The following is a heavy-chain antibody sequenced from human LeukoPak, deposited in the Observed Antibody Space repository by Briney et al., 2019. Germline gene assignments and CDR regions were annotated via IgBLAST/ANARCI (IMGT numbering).Heavy chain of an antibody. J-gene: IGHJ6*03. CDR1: RFTFSNYA. CDR2: ITGSGDYT. CDR3: AKDSGSAWYVYYYYMDV. V-gene: IGHV3-23*01. Sequence: GGSLRLSCAASRFTFSNYAMGWVRQGPGKGLEWVSAITGSGDYTDYADSVKGRFTISRDNSKNTLYLQMNSLRAEDTAIYYCAKDSGSAWYVYYYYMDVWGKGTTVIVSS. D-gene: IGHD6-19*01.